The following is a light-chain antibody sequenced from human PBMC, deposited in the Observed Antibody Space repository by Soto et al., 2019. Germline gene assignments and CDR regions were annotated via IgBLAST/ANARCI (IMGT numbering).Light chain of an antibody. Sequence: DIQLSQSPSSASASVGGRLTITRRASRDISNSLAWYQQTPGKAPKLLLRGASSLHRGVPSRFSGGGAGTEFTLTISSLQPEDFATYYCQQTSAFPRTFGQGTKVDIK. CDR2: GAS. CDR3: QQTSAFPRT. CDR1: RDISNS. V-gene: IGKV1-12*01. J-gene: IGKJ1*01.